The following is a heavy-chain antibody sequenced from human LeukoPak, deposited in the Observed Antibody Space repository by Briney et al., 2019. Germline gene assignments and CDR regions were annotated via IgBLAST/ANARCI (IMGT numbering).Heavy chain of an antibody. J-gene: IGHJ4*02. CDR3: ARDELAGSFDY. Sequence: TGGSLRLSCAASGFTVSSNYMSWVRQAPGKGLEWVANIKEDGRDKYYVDSVKGRFTISRDNAKNSVYLQMNSLRAEDTAVYYCARDELAGSFDYWGQGTLVTVSS. CDR1: GFTVSSNY. V-gene: IGHV3-7*01. D-gene: IGHD1-26*01. CDR2: IKEDGRDK.